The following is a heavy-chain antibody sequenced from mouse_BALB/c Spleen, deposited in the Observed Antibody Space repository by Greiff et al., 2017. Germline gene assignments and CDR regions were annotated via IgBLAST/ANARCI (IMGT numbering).Heavy chain of an antibody. J-gene: IGHJ4*01. CDR3: ARCPYYYGSSPYAMDY. CDR2: ISYSGST. CDR1: GDSITSGY. D-gene: IGHD1-1*01. V-gene: IGHV3-8*02. Sequence: EVKLQESGPSLVKPSQTLSLTCSVTGDSITSGYWNWIRKFPGNKLEYMGYISYSGSTYYNPSLKSRISITRDTSKNQYYLQLNSVTTEDTATYYCARCPYYYGSSPYAMDYWGQGTSVTVSS.